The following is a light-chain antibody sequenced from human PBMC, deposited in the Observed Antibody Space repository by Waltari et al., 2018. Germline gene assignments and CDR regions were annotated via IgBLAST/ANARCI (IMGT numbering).Light chain of an antibody. Sequence: QSVLTQAPSVSAAPGQTVTISCSGSTPNIGNNYVSWYQQFPGTAPKIVIYEDNRRPSGIPDRVSGSKSGASATLGITGLQTGDEADYYCGSWDSSLGIGVLGGGTRLTVL. CDR1: TPNIGNNY. CDR3: GSWDSSLGIGV. CDR2: EDN. J-gene: IGLJ3*02. V-gene: IGLV1-51*01.